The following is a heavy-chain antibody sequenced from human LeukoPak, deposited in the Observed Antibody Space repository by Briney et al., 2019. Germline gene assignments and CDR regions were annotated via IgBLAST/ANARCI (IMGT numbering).Heavy chain of an antibody. D-gene: IGHD6-19*01. CDR2: ITSTSDTI. CDR3: ARQTAVAVGLDY. V-gene: IGHV3-48*01. J-gene: IGHJ4*02. Sequence: PGGSLRLSCVTSGFPFSTYSMNWVRQAPGKGLEWLSYITSTSDTIYYADSVKGRFTISRDNAKNSLYLQMNSLRAEDTAVYYCARQTAVAVGLDYWGQGTLVTVSS. CDR1: GFPFSTYS.